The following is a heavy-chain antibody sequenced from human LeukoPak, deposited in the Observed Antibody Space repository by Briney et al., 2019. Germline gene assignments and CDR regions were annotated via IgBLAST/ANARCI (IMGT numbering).Heavy chain of an antibody. D-gene: IGHD2-8*01. J-gene: IGHJ6*02. CDR1: GFTFSSYA. CDR2: ISYDGSNK. CDR3: AKGVGYGGMDV. V-gene: IGHV3-30-3*01. Sequence: GGSLRLSCAASGFTFSSYAMHWVRQAPGKGLEWVAVISYDGSNKYYADSVKGRFTISRENSKNTLYLQMNSLRAEETAVYYCAKGVGYGGMDVWGQGTTVTVSS.